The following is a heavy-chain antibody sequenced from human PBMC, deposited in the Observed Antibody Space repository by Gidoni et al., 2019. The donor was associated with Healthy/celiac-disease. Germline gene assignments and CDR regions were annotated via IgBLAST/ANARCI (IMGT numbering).Heavy chain of an antibody. J-gene: IGHJ4*02. CDR2: IYYSGST. CDR3: ARSGASSSWYVY. Sequence: QVQLQESGPGLVKPSQPLSLTGTVSGGSIRSGGYYWSWIRQHPGKGLEWIGYIYYSGSTYYNPSLKSRVTISVDTSKNQFSLKLSSVTAADTAVYYCARSGASSSWYVYWGQGTLVTVSS. V-gene: IGHV4-31*03. CDR1: GGSIRSGGYY. D-gene: IGHD6-13*01.